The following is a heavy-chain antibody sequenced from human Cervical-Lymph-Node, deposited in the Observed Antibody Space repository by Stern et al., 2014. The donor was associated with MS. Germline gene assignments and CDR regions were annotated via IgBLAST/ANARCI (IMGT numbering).Heavy chain of an antibody. Sequence: QLVQSGPEVKKPGTSVTVSCNASGFTFTSSAVQWVRQARGQRLEWIGWIVVGSGNTNYARKFQERVTITRDMSTSTAYMELSSLRSEDTAVYYCAAEPMYYSDSVGAFDIWGQGTMVTVSS. CDR2: IVVGSGNT. D-gene: IGHD3-22*01. V-gene: IGHV1-58*01. CDR1: GFTFTSSA. J-gene: IGHJ3*02. CDR3: AAEPMYYSDSVGAFDI.